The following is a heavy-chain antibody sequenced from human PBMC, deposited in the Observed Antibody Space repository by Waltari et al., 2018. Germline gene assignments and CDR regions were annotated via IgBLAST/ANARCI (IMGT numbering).Heavy chain of an antibody. J-gene: IGHJ4*02. Sequence: QVQLQESGPGLVKPSETLSRTCAVSGYAITSGYYWGWIRQPPWKGLEWIGSIYHSGKTYSNPSLKSRVTISVDTSNNQFALKLSSVAAADTAVYYCATMSPAVDYWGQGTLVTVSS. CDR1: GYAITSGYY. CDR2: IYHSGKT. CDR3: ATMSPAVDY. V-gene: IGHV4-38-2*01.